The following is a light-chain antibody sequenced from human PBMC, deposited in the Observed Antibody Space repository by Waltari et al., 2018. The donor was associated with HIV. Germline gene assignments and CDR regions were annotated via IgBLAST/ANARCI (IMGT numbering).Light chain of an antibody. CDR3: GTWDSRLRAEV. CDR2: KND. V-gene: IGLV1-51*02. J-gene: IGLJ2*01. Sequence: QSVLTQPPSVSAAPGQRVTISCSGSPPNTGHKHVCWYQQFPGTAPKLLIYKNDKRPSGIPDRFSGSNSGTSATLDITGLQTGDEADYYCGTWDSRLRAEVFGGGTKLTVL. CDR1: PPNTGHKH.